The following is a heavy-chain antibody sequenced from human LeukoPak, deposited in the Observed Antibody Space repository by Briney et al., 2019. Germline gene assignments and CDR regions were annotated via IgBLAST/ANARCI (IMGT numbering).Heavy chain of an antibody. V-gene: IGHV3-48*01. D-gene: IGHD6-6*01. CDR2: ISSSSSTI. Sequence: GGSLRLSCAASGFTFSSYSMNWVRQAPGKGLEWVSYISSSSSTIYYADSVKGRFTISRDNAKNSLYLQMTSLRAEDTAVYYCARGWDSSSIDCWGQGTLVTVSS. CDR1: GFTFSSYS. J-gene: IGHJ4*02. CDR3: ARGWDSSSIDC.